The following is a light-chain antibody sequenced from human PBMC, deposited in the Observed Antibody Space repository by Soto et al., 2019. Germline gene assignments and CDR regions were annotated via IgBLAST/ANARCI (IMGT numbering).Light chain of an antibody. CDR3: QQFDSYPYT. V-gene: IGKV1-5*01. CDR1: QSISDW. CDR2: DAS. J-gene: IGKJ2*01. Sequence: DILMTQSPSTLSASVGDRVIITCRASQSISDWLAWYQQRPGNAPKLLIYDASTLESGVPSTFSGSGSGTEFTLTISSVQPDDLATYYCQQFDSYPYTFGQGTRLEIK.